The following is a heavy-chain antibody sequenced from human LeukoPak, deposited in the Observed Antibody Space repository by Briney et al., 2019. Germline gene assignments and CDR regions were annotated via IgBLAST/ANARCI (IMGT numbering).Heavy chain of an antibody. CDR3: ARDAQTYYYDSSGSTDAFDI. CDR2: INPNSGGT. D-gene: IGHD3-22*01. CDR1: GYTFTGYY. J-gene: IGHJ3*02. V-gene: IGHV1-2*06. Sequence: GASVKVSCKASGYTFTGYYMHWVRQAPGQGLEWMGRINPNSGGTNYAQKFQGRVTMTRDTSISTAYMELSRLRSDDTAVYYCARDAQTYYYDSSGSTDAFDIWGQGTMVTVSS.